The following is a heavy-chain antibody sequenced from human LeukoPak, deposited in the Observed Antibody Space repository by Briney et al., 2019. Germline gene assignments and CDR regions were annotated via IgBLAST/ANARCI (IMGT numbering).Heavy chain of an antibody. CDR3: AKLLAVTNSYYFNY. D-gene: IGHD6-19*01. CDR2: ISRSGSGGST. Sequence: GGSLRLSCTASGFSFSSYAMSWVRQAPGKGLEGVSYISRSGSGGSTYYEDSVKGRFTISRDNSKDTLFLQMNSPRAEDTAVYYCAKLLAVTNSYYFNYWGQGTLVTVSS. V-gene: IGHV3-23*01. J-gene: IGHJ4*02. CDR1: GFSFSSYA.